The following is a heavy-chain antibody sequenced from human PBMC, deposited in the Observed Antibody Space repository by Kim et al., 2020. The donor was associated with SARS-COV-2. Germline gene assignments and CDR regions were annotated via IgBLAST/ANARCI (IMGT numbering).Heavy chain of an antibody. Sequence: GGSLRLSCAASGFTFSSYGMHWVRQAPDKGLEWVAVISYDGSNKYYADSVKGRFTISRDNSKNTLYLQMNSLRAEDTAVYYCARSAKYRLGYCSGGSCYSYFNDGMDVWGQGTTVTVSS. CDR1: GFTFSSYG. J-gene: IGHJ6*02. CDR3: ARSAKYRLGYCSGGSCYSYFNDGMDV. V-gene: IGHV3-33*05. CDR2: ISYDGSNK. D-gene: IGHD2-15*01.